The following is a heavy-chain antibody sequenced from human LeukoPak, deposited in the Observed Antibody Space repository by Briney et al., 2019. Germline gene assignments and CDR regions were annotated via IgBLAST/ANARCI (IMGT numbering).Heavy chain of an antibody. Sequence: ASVKVSCKASGYTFTSYAMHWVRQAPGQRLEWMGWINAGSGNTKYSQKFQGRVTITRDTSASTAYMELSSLTSEDTAVYYCARDYDYLWGSYRANHNYFDYWGQGTLVTVSS. CDR2: INAGSGNT. J-gene: IGHJ4*02. CDR3: ARDYDYLWGSYRANHNYFDY. V-gene: IGHV1-3*01. CDR1: GYTFTSYA. D-gene: IGHD3-16*02.